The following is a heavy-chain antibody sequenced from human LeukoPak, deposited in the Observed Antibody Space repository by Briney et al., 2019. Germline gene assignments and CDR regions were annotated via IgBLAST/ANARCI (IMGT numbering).Heavy chain of an antibody. V-gene: IGHV4-34*01. D-gene: IGHD5-18*01. CDR2: IYYSGST. CDR3: AREKSTAMGSPGY. Sequence: SETLSLTCAVYGGSFSGYYWSWIRQPPGKGLEWIANIYYSGSTYYNPSLKSRLTISVDTSKNQFSLNLSSVTAADTAVYYCAREKSTAMGSPGYWGQGTLVTVSS. CDR1: GGSFSGYY. J-gene: IGHJ4*02.